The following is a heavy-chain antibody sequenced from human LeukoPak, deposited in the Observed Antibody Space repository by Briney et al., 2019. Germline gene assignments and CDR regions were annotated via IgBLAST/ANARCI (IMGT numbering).Heavy chain of an antibody. J-gene: IGHJ4*02. V-gene: IGHV1-18*01. CDR1: GYTFTSYG. D-gene: IGHD3-9*01. Sequence: GASVKVSCKASGYTFTSYGISWVRQAPGQGLEWMGWISAYNGNTNYAQKLQGRVTMTTDTSTGTAYMELRSLRSDDTAVYYCARGGDVDWLSTNPYFDYWGQGTLVTVSS. CDR2: ISAYNGNT. CDR3: ARGGDVDWLSTNPYFDY.